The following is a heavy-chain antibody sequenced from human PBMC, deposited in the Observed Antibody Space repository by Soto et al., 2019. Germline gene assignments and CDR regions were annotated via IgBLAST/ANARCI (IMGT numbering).Heavy chain of an antibody. CDR2: ISPYDGYT. CDR1: GYTFTSYG. Sequence: QVQLVQSGAEVKKPGASVKVSCKASGYTFTSYGINWVRQAPGQGLEWLGWISPYDGYTNYAPILQGRAYMTTDTSTQTAYMELRSLRSDDNAMYYCARGGYYDRSGSRNYHYYGTNVWGQGTTVTVSS. V-gene: IGHV1-18*01. CDR3: ARGGYYDRSGSRNYHYYGTNV. D-gene: IGHD3-22*01. J-gene: IGHJ6*02.